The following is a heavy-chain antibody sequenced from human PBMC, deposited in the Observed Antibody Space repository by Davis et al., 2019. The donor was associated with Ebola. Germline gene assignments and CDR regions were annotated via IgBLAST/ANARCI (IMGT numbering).Heavy chain of an antibody. CDR1: GGTFSSYT. CDR2: IIPILGIA. J-gene: IGHJ3*02. CDR3: ATSVWGSYKDAFDI. D-gene: IGHD3-16*01. V-gene: IGHV1-69*02. Sequence: SVKISCKASGGTFSSYTISWVRQAPGQGLEWMGRIIPILGIANYAQKFQGRVTITADKSTSTAYMELSSLRSEDTAVYYCATSVWGSYKDAFDIWGQGTMVTVSS.